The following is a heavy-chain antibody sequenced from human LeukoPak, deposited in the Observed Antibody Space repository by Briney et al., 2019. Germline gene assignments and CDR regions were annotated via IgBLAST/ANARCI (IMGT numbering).Heavy chain of an antibody. CDR3: ARVRGNYFPDY. Sequence: SETLSLTCTVSGSISSYYWSWIRQPPGKGLEWIGYIYTSGSTNYNPSLKSRVTISVDTSKNQFSLRLSSVTAADTAVYYCARVRGNYFPDYWGQGTLVTVSS. J-gene: IGHJ4*02. V-gene: IGHV4-4*09. D-gene: IGHD4-11*01. CDR1: GSISSYY. CDR2: IYTSGST.